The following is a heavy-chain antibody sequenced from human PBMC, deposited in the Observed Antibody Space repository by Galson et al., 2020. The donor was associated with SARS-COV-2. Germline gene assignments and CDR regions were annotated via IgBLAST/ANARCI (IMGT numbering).Heavy chain of an antibody. V-gene: IGHV3-48*04. Sequence: GGSLRLSCAASRFTFSNYIMNWVRQAPGTGLEWVSYISGSSGIIYYADSVKGRFTVSRDNAKNSLYLQMNSLRAEDTAVYYCARVDIAAAIYYYYYMDVGGKGTTVTVSS. CDR1: RFTFSNYI. D-gene: IGHD6-25*01. CDR2: ISGSSGII. CDR3: ARVDIAAAIYYYYYMDV. J-gene: IGHJ6*03.